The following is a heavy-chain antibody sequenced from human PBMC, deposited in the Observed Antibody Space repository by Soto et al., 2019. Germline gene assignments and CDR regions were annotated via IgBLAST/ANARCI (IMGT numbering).Heavy chain of an antibody. CDR1: GFTFSSYS. CDR3: ARTYLIAYMPFDAFDI. J-gene: IGHJ3*02. CDR2: ISSSSSTI. D-gene: IGHD2-2*01. Sequence: GGSLRLSCAASGFTFSSYSMNWVRQAPGKGLEWVSYISSSSSTIYYADSVKGRFTISRDNAKNSLYLQMNGLRAEDTAVYYCARTYLIAYMPFDAFDIWGQGTMVTVSS. V-gene: IGHV3-48*01.